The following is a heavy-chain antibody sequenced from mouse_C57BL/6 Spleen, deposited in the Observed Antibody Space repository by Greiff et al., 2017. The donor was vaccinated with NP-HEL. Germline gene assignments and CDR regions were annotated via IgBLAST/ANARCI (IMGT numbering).Heavy chain of an antibody. V-gene: IGHV1-72*01. Sequence: QVQLKQPGAELVKPGASVKLSCKASGYTFTSYWMHWVKQRPGRGLEWIGRIDPNSGGTKYNEKFKSKATLTVDKPSSTAYMQLSSLTSEDSAVYYCARGSYYGNYVEAMDYWGQGTSVTVSS. J-gene: IGHJ4*01. CDR1: GYTFTSYW. CDR3: ARGSYYGNYVEAMDY. CDR2: IDPNSGGT. D-gene: IGHD2-1*01.